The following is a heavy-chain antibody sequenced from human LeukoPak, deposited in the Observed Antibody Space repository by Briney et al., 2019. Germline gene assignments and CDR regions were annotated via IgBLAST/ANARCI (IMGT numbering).Heavy chain of an antibody. D-gene: IGHD3-3*01. Sequence: GGSLRLSCAASGFTFSSYGMHWVRQAPGKGLEWVAFIRYDGSNKYYADSVKGRFTTSRDNSKNTLYLQMNSLRAEDTAVYYCAKGTAIFGVDHEYWGQGTLVTVSS. CDR1: GFTFSSYG. J-gene: IGHJ4*02. V-gene: IGHV3-30*02. CDR2: IRYDGSNK. CDR3: AKGTAIFGVDHEY.